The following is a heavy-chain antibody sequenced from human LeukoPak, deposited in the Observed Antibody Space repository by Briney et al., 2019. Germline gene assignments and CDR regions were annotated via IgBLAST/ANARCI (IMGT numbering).Heavy chain of an antibody. CDR1: GGSISTYY. V-gene: IGHV4-59*08. D-gene: IGHD2-2*02. Sequence: SETLSPTCSVSGGSISTYYWSWIRQSPGKGLEWIGYIYHNGDTNYNPSFKSRVTISVDTSKNQFSLRLMSVTAADTAIYYCARHSYTPFDYWGQGSLVTVSS. CDR2: IYHNGDT. J-gene: IGHJ4*02. CDR3: ARHSYTPFDY.